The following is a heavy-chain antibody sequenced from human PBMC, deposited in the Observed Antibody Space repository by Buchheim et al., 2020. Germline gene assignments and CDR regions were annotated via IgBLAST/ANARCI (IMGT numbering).Heavy chain of an antibody. D-gene: IGHD3-22*01. V-gene: IGHV3-30-3*01. CDR2: ISYDGSNK. Sequence: QVQLVESGGGVVQPGGSLRLSCAASGFTFSVYVMHWVRQSPGKGLEWVAAISYDGSNKYYADSVKGRFTISRDNSENTLYLQMNSLRAEDTAVYYCARFYYDSRGYYFAEGFDYWGQGTL. CDR3: ARFYYDSRGYYFAEGFDY. J-gene: IGHJ4*02. CDR1: GFTFSVYV.